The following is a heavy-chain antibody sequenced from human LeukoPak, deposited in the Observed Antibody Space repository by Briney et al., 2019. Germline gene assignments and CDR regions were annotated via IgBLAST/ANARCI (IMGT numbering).Heavy chain of an antibody. Sequence: GGSLRLSCAASGFTFSDHYIDWVRQAPGKGLEWVARTGNKVNSYTTAYAASVTGRFTVSRDDSSNSVYLQMNSLKIEDTAVYYCARSMYGEGRRIIDFDYWGQGSRLTVSS. V-gene: IGHV3-72*01. J-gene: IGHJ4*02. D-gene: IGHD4/OR15-4a*01. CDR2: TGNKVNSYTT. CDR1: GFTFSDHY. CDR3: ARSMYGEGRRIIDFDY.